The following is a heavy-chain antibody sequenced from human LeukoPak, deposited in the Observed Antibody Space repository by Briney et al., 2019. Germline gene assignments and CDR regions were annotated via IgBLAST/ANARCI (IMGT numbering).Heavy chain of an antibody. CDR1: GYTFNDYY. V-gene: IGHV1-2*02. D-gene: IGHD6-13*01. Sequence: ASVKVSCKTSGYTFNDYYVHWVRQAPGQGLEWMGWINPNSGRTNYAPKFQGRVTMTRDTSISTAYMELSRLRSDDTAVYYCARCIAAAGTMGYMDAWGKGTTVTVSS. CDR2: INPNSGRT. J-gene: IGHJ6*03. CDR3: ARCIAAAGTMGYMDA.